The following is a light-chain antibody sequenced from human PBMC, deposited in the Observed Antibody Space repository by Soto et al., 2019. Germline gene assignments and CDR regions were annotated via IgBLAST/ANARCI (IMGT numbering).Light chain of an antibody. CDR3: SSYGGANTVV. Sequence: QSVLTQPPSASGSPGQSVTISCTGTSNDVGGYNYVSWYQQHPGKAPKLMIHEVSKRPSGVPDRFSGSKSGNTASLTVSGRLTEDEADYYCSSYGGANTVVFGGGPKLTVL. CDR2: EVS. CDR1: SNDVGGYNY. V-gene: IGLV2-8*01. J-gene: IGLJ2*01.